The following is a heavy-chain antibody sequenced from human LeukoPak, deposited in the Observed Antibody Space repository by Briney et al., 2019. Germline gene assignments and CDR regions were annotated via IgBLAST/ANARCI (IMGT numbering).Heavy chain of an antibody. Sequence: KPSETLSLTCTVSGGSISSYYWSWIRQPPGKGLVWIGYIYYSGTTNYNPSLESRVTISVDTSKNQFSLKLSSVTAADTAVYYCARGVYIAAAGTYWYFDLWGRGTLVTVSS. CDR1: GGSISSYY. V-gene: IGHV4-59*01. CDR3: ARGVYIAAAGTYWYFDL. CDR2: IYYSGTT. D-gene: IGHD6-13*01. J-gene: IGHJ2*01.